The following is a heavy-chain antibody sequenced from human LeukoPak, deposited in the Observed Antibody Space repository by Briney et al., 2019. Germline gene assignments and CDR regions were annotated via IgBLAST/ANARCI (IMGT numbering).Heavy chain of an antibody. V-gene: IGHV3-33*01. CDR1: GFTFSSYG. CDR2: IWYDGSNK. Sequence: GRSLRLSCAASGFTFSSYGMHWVRQAPGKGLEWVAVIWYDGSNKYYADSVKGRFTISRDSSKNTLYLQMNSLRAEDTAVYYCARVGAYYGKDVWGQGTTVTVSS. J-gene: IGHJ6*02. CDR3: ARVGAYYGKDV.